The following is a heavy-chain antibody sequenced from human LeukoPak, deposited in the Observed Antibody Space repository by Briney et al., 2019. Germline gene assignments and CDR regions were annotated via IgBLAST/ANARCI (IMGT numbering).Heavy chain of an antibody. J-gene: IGHJ4*02. CDR2: ISYDGSNK. CDR1: GFTFSSYG. CDR3: VRDWAPASMQAAPFDC. D-gene: IGHD2/OR15-2a*01. Sequence: GGSRRLSCAASGFTFSSYGMHWVRQAPGKVLEWVAVISYDGSNKYYADSVKGRFTISRDNSKNTLYLQMNSLRSEDTAVYYCVRDWAPASMQAAPFDCWGQGTLVTVSS. V-gene: IGHV3-30*03.